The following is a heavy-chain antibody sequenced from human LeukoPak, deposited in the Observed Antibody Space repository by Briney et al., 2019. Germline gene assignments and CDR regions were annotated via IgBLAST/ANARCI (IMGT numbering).Heavy chain of an antibody. V-gene: IGHV3-53*01. J-gene: IGHJ4*02. D-gene: IGHD3-10*01. CDR3: ASCPSLYYYGSGSCPFDY. CDR2: IYSGGST. Sequence: GGSLRLSCAASGFTVSSNYMSWVRQAPGKGLEWVSVIYSGGSTYYADSVKGRFTISRDNSKNTLYLQMNSLRAADSAVYYCASCPSLYYYGSGSCPFDYWGQGTLVTVSS. CDR1: GFTVSSNY.